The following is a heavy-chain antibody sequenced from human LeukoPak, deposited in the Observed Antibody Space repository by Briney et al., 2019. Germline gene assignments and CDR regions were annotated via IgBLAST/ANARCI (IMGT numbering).Heavy chain of an antibody. D-gene: IGHD2-15*01. CDR1: GGSISSSSYY. Sequence: PSETLSLTCTVSGGSISSSSYYWGWIRQPPGKGLEWIGSIYHSGSTYYNPSLKSRVTISVDTSKNQFSLKLSSVTAADTAVYYCARVLGVVVAAGAFDIWGQGTMVTVSS. CDR3: ARVLGVVVAAGAFDI. CDR2: IYHSGST. V-gene: IGHV4-39*07. J-gene: IGHJ3*02.